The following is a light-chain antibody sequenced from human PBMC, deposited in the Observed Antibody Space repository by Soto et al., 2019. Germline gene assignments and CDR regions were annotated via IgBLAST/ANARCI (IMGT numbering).Light chain of an antibody. CDR1: SSDVGSYTP. J-gene: IGLJ1*01. V-gene: IGLV2-18*02. CDR2: DVS. CDR3: SSFTTSSTYV. Sequence: QWVRTKPLSVPGAAGAAVAIFCSGTSSDVGSYTPASWYQQPPGTPPKHMIYDVSNRPSGVPDRFSGSKSGNTASLTISGLQAEDEADYHCSSFTTSSTYVFGTGTKVTVL.